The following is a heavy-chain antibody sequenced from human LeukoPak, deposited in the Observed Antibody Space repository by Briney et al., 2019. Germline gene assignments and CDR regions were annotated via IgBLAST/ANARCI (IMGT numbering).Heavy chain of an antibody. D-gene: IGHD6-13*01. CDR2: INPNSGGT. J-gene: IGHJ5*02. CDR1: GYTFTGYY. Sequence: ASVKVSCKASGYTFTGYYMHWVRQAPGQGLEWMGWINPNSGGTNYAQKFQGRVTMTRDTSISTAYMELSRLRSDDTAVYYCARDAPGIAAAGDWFDPWGQGTLVTVSS. V-gene: IGHV1-2*02. CDR3: ARDAPGIAAAGDWFDP.